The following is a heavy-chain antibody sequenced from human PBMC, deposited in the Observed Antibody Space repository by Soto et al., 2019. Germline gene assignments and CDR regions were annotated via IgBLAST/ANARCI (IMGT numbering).Heavy chain of an antibody. V-gene: IGHV4-34*01. Sequence: SDTLSLTCAVYGGSFGGYYWSWIRQPPGKGLEWIGEINHSGSTNYNPSLKSRVTISVDTSKNQFSLKLSSVTAADTAVYYCARGPRYCSGGSCLYYFDYWGQGTLVTVSS. CDR1: GGSFGGYY. J-gene: IGHJ4*02. D-gene: IGHD2-15*01. CDR2: INHSGST. CDR3: ARGPRYCSGGSCLYYFDY.